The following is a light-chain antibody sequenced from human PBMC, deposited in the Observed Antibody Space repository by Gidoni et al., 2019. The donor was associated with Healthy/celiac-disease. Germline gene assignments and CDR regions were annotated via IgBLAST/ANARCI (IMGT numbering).Light chain of an antibody. V-gene: IGKV3-20*01. J-gene: IGKJ4*01. CDR1: QSVSSSY. Sequence: EIVLTQSPGTLSLSPGERATLSCRASQSVSSSYLAWYQQKPGQAPRLLIYGASSRATGIPDRFSGSGSGTDFTLTISRLEPEDFAVYYCQQYGSSPLLIFGGXTKVEIK. CDR3: QQYGSSPLLI. CDR2: GAS.